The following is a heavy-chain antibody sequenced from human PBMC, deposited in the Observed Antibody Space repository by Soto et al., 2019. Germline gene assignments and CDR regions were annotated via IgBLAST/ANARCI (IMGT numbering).Heavy chain of an antibody. V-gene: IGHV3-48*02. CDR2: ISTTSSSI. CDR3: ARKGVAFDY. D-gene: IGHD3-3*01. J-gene: IGHJ4*02. CDR1: GFTFSSYS. Sequence: EVQLVQSGGGLVQPGGSLRLSCAASGFTFSSYSMNWVRQAPGKGLEWISYISTTSSSIYYADSVKGRFTISRDNAKNSLFLQMNSLIDEDTAVYYCARKGVAFDYWGQGALVTVAS.